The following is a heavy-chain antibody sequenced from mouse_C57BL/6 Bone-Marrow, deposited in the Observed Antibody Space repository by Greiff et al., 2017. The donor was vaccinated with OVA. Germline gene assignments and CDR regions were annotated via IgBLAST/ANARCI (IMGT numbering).Heavy chain of an antibody. Sequence: EVKLVESGEGLVKPGGSLKLSCAASGFTFSSYAMSWVRQTPEKRLEWVAYISSGGDYIYYADTVKGRFTISRDNARNTLYLQMSSLKSEDTAMYYCTRERWLLRPYAMDYWGQGTSVTVSS. V-gene: IGHV5-9-1*02. CDR1: GFTFSSYA. CDR2: ISSGGDYI. J-gene: IGHJ4*01. CDR3: TRERWLLRPYAMDY. D-gene: IGHD2-3*01.